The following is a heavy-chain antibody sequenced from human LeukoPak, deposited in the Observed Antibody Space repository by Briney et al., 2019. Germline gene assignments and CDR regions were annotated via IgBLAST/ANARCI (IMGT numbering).Heavy chain of an antibody. V-gene: IGHV3-33*06. J-gene: IGHJ3*01. CDR2: IWYDGSNK. CDR1: GFTISSYG. D-gene: IGHD3-10*01. Sequence: VGSLRLSCAASGFTISSYGMHWVRQAPGKGLEWVGVIWYDGSNKYYADSVKGRFTIFRDNSKNTLYLQMNSLRGEDTAVYYCAKDRWFWPWGQGTMVTVSS. CDR3: AKDRWFWP.